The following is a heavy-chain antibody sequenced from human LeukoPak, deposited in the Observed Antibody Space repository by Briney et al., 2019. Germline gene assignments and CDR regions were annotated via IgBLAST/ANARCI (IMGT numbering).Heavy chain of an antibody. J-gene: IGHJ4*02. CDR1: GFTFSGSW. Sequence: PGGSLRLSCVASGFTFSGSWMSWVRQAPGKGLEWVANIKQDGSEKSYVESVRGRFTISRDNAKNSLYLQLNSLRAEDTALYYCARDNPPDYWGQGTLVTVSS. CDR2: IKQDGSEK. V-gene: IGHV3-7*03. CDR3: ARDNPPDY.